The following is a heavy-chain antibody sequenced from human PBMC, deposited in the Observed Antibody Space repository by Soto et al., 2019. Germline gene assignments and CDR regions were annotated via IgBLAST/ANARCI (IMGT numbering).Heavy chain of an antibody. J-gene: IGHJ4*02. CDR3: ASNSYGYIFYDH. CDR2: IYYSGST. V-gene: IGHV4-30-4*01. CDR1: GGSISRGDYY. Sequence: SETLSLTCTVSGGSISRGDYYWSWFRQPPGKGLEWIGYIYYSGSTYYNPSLKSRVTISVDTSKNQFSLKLSSVTAADTAVYYCASNSYGYIFYDHWGQGTLVTVSS. D-gene: IGHD5-18*01.